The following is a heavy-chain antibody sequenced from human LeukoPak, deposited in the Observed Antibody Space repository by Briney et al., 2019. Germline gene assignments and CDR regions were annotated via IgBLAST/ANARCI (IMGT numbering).Heavy chain of an antibody. CDR2: ISGSGNII. J-gene: IGHJ4*02. CDR1: GFSFSVHD. V-gene: IGHV3-48*03. CDR3: ARDRFGGYNAEF. Sequence: GGSLRLSCTASGFSFSVHDMNWVRQAPEKGLEWVSHISGSGNIIYYADSVKGRFTISRDNAKNSLYLQMNSLRAEDTALYYCARDRFGGYNAEFWGQGTLVSVSS. D-gene: IGHD3-22*01.